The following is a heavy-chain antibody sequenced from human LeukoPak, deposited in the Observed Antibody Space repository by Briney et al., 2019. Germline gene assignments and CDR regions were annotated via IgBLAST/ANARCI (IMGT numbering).Heavy chain of an antibody. CDR1: GASITTYY. CDR3: ATTRGYSTHDAFDI. Sequence: SETLSLTCSVSGASITTYYWNWIRQSPGKGLEGIGYMYHTGTSDYNPSLQSRVTISLDTPTNKVSLTLTSVTAADTAVYYCATTRGYSTHDAFDIWGQGTRVTVSS. D-gene: IGHD5-18*01. V-gene: IGHV4-59*01. CDR2: MYHTGTS. J-gene: IGHJ3*02.